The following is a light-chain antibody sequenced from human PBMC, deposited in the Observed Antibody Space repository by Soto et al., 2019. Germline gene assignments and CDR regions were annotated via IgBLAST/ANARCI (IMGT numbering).Light chain of an antibody. CDR1: QTVGSN. Sequence: EIVLTQSPDTLSVSPGERATLSCRASQTVGSNLAWYQQKPGQAHRLLIYGASTRASDTPARFSGSGSVTEFALTIRSLQSEDFAVYYCKQYNNWPITFGQGTRLEIK. CDR3: KQYNNWPIT. CDR2: GAS. V-gene: IGKV3D-15*01. J-gene: IGKJ5*01.